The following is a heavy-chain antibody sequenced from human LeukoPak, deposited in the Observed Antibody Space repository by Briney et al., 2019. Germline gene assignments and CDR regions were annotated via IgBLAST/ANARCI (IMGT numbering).Heavy chain of an antibody. CDR2: TSGSSGNT. Sequence: GGSLSLSCAASGFTFSSSVMSWVRQAPGKGLEWVSSTSGSSGNTYYADSVKGRFTISRDNSKYTIYLQVNSLRAEDTGVYYCAKRSPQGFFDYWGQGTLVTVSS. J-gene: IGHJ4*02. CDR3: AKRSPQGFFDY. CDR1: GFTFSSSV. V-gene: IGHV3-23*01.